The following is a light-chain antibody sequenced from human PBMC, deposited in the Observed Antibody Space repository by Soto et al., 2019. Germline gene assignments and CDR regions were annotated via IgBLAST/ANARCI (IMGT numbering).Light chain of an antibody. CDR3: QHCNSYSEA. J-gene: IGKJ1*01. V-gene: IGKV1-5*03. CDR1: QTISSW. CDR2: KAS. Sequence: DIQMTQSPSTLSGSVGDRVTITCRASQTISSWLAWYQQKPGKAPKLLIYKASNLETGVPSRFSGSGSGTDFTLTISSLQPDDFATYYCQHCNSYSEAFGQGTKVELK.